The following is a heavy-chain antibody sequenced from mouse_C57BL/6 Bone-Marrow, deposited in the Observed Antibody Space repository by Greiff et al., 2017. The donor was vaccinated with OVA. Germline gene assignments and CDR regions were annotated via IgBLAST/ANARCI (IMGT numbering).Heavy chain of an antibody. J-gene: IGHJ4*01. Sequence: QVQLKQSGAELVKPGASVKLSCKASGYTFTEYTIHWVKQRSGQGLEWIGWFYPGSGSIKYNEKFKDKATLTADKSSSTAYMELSRLTSEDSAVYFCASHEAGDYGYDGDAMDYWGQGTSVTVSS. V-gene: IGHV1-62-2*01. CDR3: ASHEAGDYGYDGDAMDY. CDR1: GYTFTEYT. D-gene: IGHD2-2*01. CDR2: FYPGSGSI.